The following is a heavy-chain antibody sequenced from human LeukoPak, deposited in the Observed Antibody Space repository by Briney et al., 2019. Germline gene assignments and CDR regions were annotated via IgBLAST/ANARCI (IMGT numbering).Heavy chain of an antibody. CDR1: GGSISSYY. CDR2: IHYSGST. Sequence: SETLSLTCTVSGGSISSYYWSWIRQPPGKGLEWIGYIHYSGSTNYNPSLKSRVTISVDTSKNQFSLKLSSVTAADTAVYYCARQFRYYYDSSGYPTNRYYYYGMDVWGQGTTVTVSS. J-gene: IGHJ6*02. V-gene: IGHV4-59*08. D-gene: IGHD3-22*01. CDR3: ARQFRYYYDSSGYPTNRYYYYGMDV.